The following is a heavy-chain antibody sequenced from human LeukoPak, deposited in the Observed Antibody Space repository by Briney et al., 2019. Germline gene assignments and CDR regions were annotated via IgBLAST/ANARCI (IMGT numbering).Heavy chain of an antibody. CDR3: ARKIRSSGSYLNYYYYGMDV. CDR1: GFTFSSYE. Sequence: GGSLRLSCAASGFTFSSYEMNWVRQAPGKGLEWVSYISSSGSTIYYAGSVKGRFTISRDNAKNSLYLQMNSLRAEDTAVYYCARKIRSSGSYLNYYYYGMDVWGKGTTVTVSS. J-gene: IGHJ6*04. D-gene: IGHD1-26*01. V-gene: IGHV3-48*03. CDR2: ISSSGSTI.